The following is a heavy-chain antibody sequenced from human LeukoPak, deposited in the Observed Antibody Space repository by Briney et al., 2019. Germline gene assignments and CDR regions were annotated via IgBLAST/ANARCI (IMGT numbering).Heavy chain of an antibody. V-gene: IGHV3-23*01. Sequence: GGSLRLSCAGSGFTFNNYAMSWVRQAPGKGLEWVSAISGSGGSTYYADSVKGRFTISRDNSKNTLYLQMNSLRAEDTAVYYCAKDIVVVPAAITALDCWGQGTLVTASS. D-gene: IGHD2-2*02. J-gene: IGHJ4*02. CDR2: ISGSGGST. CDR3: AKDIVVVPAAITALDC. CDR1: GFTFNNYA.